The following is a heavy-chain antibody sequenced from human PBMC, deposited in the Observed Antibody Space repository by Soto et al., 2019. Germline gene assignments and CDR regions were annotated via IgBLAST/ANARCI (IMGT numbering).Heavy chain of an antibody. CDR3: XRXHDPRWGDAAFDI. Sequence: GGSLRLSCAASGFTVSSNYMSWVRQAPGKGLEWVSVIYSGGSTYYADSVXXXXXXXXXXXXXXXXXXXXXXXXXXTXXXXXXRXHDPRWGDAAFDIWGQGTMVTVSS. CDR1: GFTVSSNY. V-gene: IGHV3-66*01. D-gene: IGHD2-21*02. J-gene: IGHJ3*02. CDR2: IYSGGST.